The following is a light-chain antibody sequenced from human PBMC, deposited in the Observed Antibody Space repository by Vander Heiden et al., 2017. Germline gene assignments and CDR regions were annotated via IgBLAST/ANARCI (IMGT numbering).Light chain of an antibody. CDR1: QSNCSY. Sequence: IQITQSPSSLSADVGYRVTIPCRASQSNCSYFNWYQQEPGKAPKLLIYGASSLASGVPSRFSGSWSGTDFTLTISRLQPEDFATYYCPQSYSTPWTFGGGTKVEIK. CDR2: GAS. J-gene: IGKJ4*01. CDR3: PQSYSTPWT. V-gene: IGKV1-39*01.